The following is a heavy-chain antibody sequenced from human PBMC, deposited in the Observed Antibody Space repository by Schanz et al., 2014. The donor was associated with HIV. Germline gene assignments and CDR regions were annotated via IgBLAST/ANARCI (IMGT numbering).Heavy chain of an antibody. D-gene: IGHD3-3*01. CDR3: AKLGQVEWLDALDI. V-gene: IGHV3-11*01. Sequence: QVQLVESGGGVVQPGRSLRLSCAASGFTFNDYGMHWVRQAPGKGLEWVSYISSSGSGTTIYYADSVKGRFTISRDNAKNSLYLQMNSLRAEDTAVYYCAKLGQVEWLDALDIWGQGLMVTVSS. CDR1: GFTFNDYG. CDR2: ISSSGSGTTI. J-gene: IGHJ3*02.